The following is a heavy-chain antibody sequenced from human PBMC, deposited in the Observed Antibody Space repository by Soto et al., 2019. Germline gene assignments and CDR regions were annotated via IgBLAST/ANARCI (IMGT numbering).Heavy chain of an antibody. CDR1: GYTFTSYG. CDR3: ARDSWGLAVPDYHYYAMDV. V-gene: IGHV1-18*04. D-gene: IGHD6-19*01. CDR2: ISVYSGST. J-gene: IGHJ6*02. Sequence: QVQLVQSGAEVKKPGASVRVSCEASGYTFTSYGIIWVRQAPGQGLEWRGWISVYSGSTNYAQKLQGRVTMTTDRSTGAVYMELRSLRSDDTAVYYCARDSWGLAVPDYHYYAMDVWGQGTTVTVS.